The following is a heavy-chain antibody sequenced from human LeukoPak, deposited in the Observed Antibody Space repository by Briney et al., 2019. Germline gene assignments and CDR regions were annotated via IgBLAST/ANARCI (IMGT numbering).Heavy chain of an antibody. V-gene: IGHV1-69*04. CDR2: IIPILGIA. Sequence: ASVKVSCKASGGTFSSYAISWVRQAPGQGLEWMGRIIPILGIANYAQKFQGIATITADKSTSTAYMELSSLRSEDTAVYYCARDYYGSGSPLGMDVWGQGTTVTVSS. D-gene: IGHD3-10*01. CDR1: GGTFSSYA. CDR3: ARDYYGSGSPLGMDV. J-gene: IGHJ6*02.